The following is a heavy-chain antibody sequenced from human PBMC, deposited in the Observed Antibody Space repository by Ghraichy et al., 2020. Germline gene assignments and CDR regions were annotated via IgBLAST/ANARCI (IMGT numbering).Heavy chain of an antibody. CDR2: LRYDGSNK. V-gene: IGHV3-33*01. D-gene: IGHD2-2*01. CDR3: ARGPAYWNSPTCYSDY. CDR1: GFTFSSYG. Sequence: GESLNISCAASGFTFSSYGMHWVRQAPGKGLEWVAVLRYDGSNKYYAASVQGRFTISRDNSKNTLYLQMDSLRAEDTAVYYCARGPAYWNSPTCYSDYWGQGTLVTVSS. J-gene: IGHJ4*02.